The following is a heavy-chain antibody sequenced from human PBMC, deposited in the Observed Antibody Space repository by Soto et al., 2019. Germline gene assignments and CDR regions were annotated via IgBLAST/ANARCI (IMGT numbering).Heavy chain of an antibody. CDR3: ARSFEYNLLYVGFDY. CDR1: GGTFSSYA. Sequence: QVQLVQSGAEMKKPGSSVKVSCKASGGTFSSYAISWVRQAPGQGLEWMGGIIPIFGTANYAQKFQGRVTMTADESTSTASMELSSLRSEDTAVYYCARSFEYNLLYVGFDYWFQGTLVTVSS. D-gene: IGHD2-8*01. CDR2: IIPIFGTA. J-gene: IGHJ4*02. V-gene: IGHV1-69*01.